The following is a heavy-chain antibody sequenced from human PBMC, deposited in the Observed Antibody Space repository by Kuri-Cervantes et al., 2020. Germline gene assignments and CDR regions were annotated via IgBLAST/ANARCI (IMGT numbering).Heavy chain of an antibody. CDR3: ARADTTGDDPFDI. CDR1: GFTFSSYS. V-gene: IGHV3-21*03. J-gene: IGHJ3*02. D-gene: IGHD1-1*01. Sequence: GESLKISCAASGFTFSSYSMNWVRQAPGKGLEWVSSISSSSSYIYYADSVKGRFTISRDNAKNSLYLQMNSLRAEDTAVYYCARADTTGDDPFDIWGQGTMVTVSS. CDR2: ISSSSSYI.